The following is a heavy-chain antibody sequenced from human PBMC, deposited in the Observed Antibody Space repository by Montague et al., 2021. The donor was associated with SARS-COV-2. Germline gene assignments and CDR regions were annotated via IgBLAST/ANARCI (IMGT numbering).Heavy chain of an antibody. CDR3: ARDRERYDASEYSGVYYYYGMDV. D-gene: IGHD3-22*01. J-gene: IGHJ6*02. CDR2: IYTSGSA. V-gene: IGHV4-61*02. Sequence: TLSLTCTVSGGSISSGSYYWTWIRQPAGKGLEWIGRIYTSGSANYNASLKSRVTISLDTSKNQFSLKLSSVTAADTAVYYCARDRERYDASEYSGVYYYYGMDVWGQGTTVTVSS. CDR1: GGSISSGSYY.